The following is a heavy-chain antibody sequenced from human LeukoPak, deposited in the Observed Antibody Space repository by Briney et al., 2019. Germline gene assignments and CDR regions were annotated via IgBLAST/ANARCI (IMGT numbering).Heavy chain of an antibody. CDR1: GYTFTSYG. CDR3: ASEGEDTAMGFFDY. D-gene: IGHD5-18*01. J-gene: IGHJ4*02. CDR2: ISAYNGNT. Sequence: ASVKVSCKASGYTFTSYGISWVRQAPGQGLEWMGWISAYNGNTNYAQKLQGRVTMTTDTSTSPAYMALRSLRSDDTAVYYCASEGEDTAMGFFDYWGQGTLVTVSS. V-gene: IGHV1-18*01.